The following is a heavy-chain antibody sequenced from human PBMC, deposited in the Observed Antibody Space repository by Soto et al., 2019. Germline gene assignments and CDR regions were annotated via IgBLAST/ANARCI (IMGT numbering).Heavy chain of an antibody. V-gene: IGHV3-23*01. CDR3: AKGVVTIFGVAGDAFDI. D-gene: IGHD3-3*01. J-gene: IGHJ3*02. CDR2: ISGSGGST. Sequence: GGSLRLSCAASGFTFSSYAMSWVRQAPGKGLEWVSAISGSGGSTYYADSVKGRFTISRDNSKNTLYLQMNSLRAEDTAVYYCAKGVVTIFGVAGDAFDIWGQGTMVTVS. CDR1: GFTFSSYA.